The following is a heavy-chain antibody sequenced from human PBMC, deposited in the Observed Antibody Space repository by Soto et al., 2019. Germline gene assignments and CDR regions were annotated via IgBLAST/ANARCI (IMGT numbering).Heavy chain of an antibody. D-gene: IGHD6-13*01. J-gene: IGHJ4*02. CDR2: IYYSGSA. V-gene: IGHV4-31*03. Sequence: SETPDLTCIVSGGSISSGDYYWSWIRQHPGKGLEWIGYIYYSGSAYYNPSLKSRVSMSVDTSKNQFSLKLSSVTAADTARYFCARDASSNWHYCDYGGQG. CDR1: GGSISSGDYY. CDR3: ARDASSNWHYCDY.